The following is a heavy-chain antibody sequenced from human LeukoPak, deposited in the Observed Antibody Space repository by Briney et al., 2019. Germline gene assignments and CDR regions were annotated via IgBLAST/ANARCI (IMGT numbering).Heavy chain of an antibody. J-gene: IGHJ6*02. CDR1: GFTFSSYG. V-gene: IGHV3-30*03. D-gene: IGHD1-1*01. Sequence: GGSLRLSCAASGFTFSSYGMHWVRQAPGKGLEWVAVISYDGSNKYYADSVKGRFTISRDNSKNTLYLQMNSLRAEDTAVYYCARDQLDTGYYYGLDVWGQGTTVIVSS. CDR2: ISYDGSNK. CDR3: ARDQLDTGYYYGLDV.